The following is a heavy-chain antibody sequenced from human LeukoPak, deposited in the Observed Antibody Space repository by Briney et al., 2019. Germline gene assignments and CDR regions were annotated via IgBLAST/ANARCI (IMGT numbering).Heavy chain of an antibody. D-gene: IGHD3-16*01. CDR1: GGSISSYY. J-gene: IGHJ5*02. CDR3: ASVMGGGLDR. CDR2: IYTSGST. Sequence: SETLSLTCTVSGGSISSYYWSWIRQPAGKGQEWIGRIYTSGSTSYNSSLKSRVTMSVDTSKNQFSLKRSSVTAADTAVYYCASVMGGGLDRWGQGTLVTVSS. V-gene: IGHV4-4*07.